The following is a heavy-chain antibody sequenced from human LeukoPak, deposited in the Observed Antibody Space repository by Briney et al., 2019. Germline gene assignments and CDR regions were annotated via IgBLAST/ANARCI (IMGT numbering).Heavy chain of an antibody. V-gene: IGHV3-30*02. J-gene: IGHJ3*02. D-gene: IGHD2-2*01. CDR2: IRYDGSNK. CDR1: GFTFSSYG. Sequence: PGGSLRLSCAASGFTFSSYGMHWVRQAPGKGLEWVAFIRYDGSNKYYADSVKGRFTISRDNSKNTLYLQMNSLRAEDTAVYYCAKMGWDIVVVPAPGDDAFDIWGQGTMVTVSS. CDR3: AKMGWDIVVVPAPGDDAFDI.